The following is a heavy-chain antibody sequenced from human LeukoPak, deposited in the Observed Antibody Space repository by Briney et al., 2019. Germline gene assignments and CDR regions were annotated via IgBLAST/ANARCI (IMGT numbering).Heavy chain of an antibody. CDR2: IYTSGST. CDR3: ARVRYSGSYYYMDV. J-gene: IGHJ6*03. Sequence: PSETLSLTCTVSGGSISSYYWSWIRQPAGKGLEWIRRIYTSGSTNYNPSLKSRVTMSVDTSKNQFSLKLSSVTAADTAVYYCARVRYSGSYYYMDVWGKGTTVTVSS. CDR1: GGSISSYY. D-gene: IGHD1-26*01. V-gene: IGHV4-4*07.